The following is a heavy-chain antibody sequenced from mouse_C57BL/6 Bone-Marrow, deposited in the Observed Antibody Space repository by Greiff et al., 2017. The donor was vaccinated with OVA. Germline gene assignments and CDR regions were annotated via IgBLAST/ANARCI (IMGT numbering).Heavy chain of an antibody. CDR3: ATHYEYDGAWFAY. CDR2: IYPGDGDT. CDR1: GYAFSSSW. D-gene: IGHD2-4*01. J-gene: IGHJ3*01. V-gene: IGHV1-82*01. Sequence: VQLQQSGPELVKPGASVKISCKASGYAFSSSWMNWVKQRPGKGLEWIGRIYPGDGDTNYNGKFKGKATLTADKSSSTAYMQLSSLTSEDSAVYFCATHYEYDGAWFAYWGQGTLVTVSA.